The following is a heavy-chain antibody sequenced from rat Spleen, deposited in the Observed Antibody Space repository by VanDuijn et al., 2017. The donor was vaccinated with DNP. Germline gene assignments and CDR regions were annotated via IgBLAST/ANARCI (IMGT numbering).Heavy chain of an antibody. Sequence: EVQLVESGGGLVQPGRSLKLSCAASGFTFSDYYMAWVRQAPTKGLEWVASINTVGGTTYYRDSVKGRFTISRDNAKSTLYLQMDSLRSEDTATYYCTTGVYGGYEDWFAHWGQGTLVTVSS. CDR3: TTGVYGGYEDWFAH. V-gene: IGHV5-27*01. CDR2: INTVGGTT. D-gene: IGHD1-11*01. CDR1: GFTFSDYY. J-gene: IGHJ3*01.